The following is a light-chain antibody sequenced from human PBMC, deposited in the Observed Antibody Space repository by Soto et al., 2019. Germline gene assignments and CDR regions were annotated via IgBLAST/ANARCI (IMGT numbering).Light chain of an antibody. Sequence: QSVLTQPPSVSAAPGQKVTISCSGSSSNIGNNYVSSYQQLPGTAPKLLIYDNNKRPSGIPDRFSGSKSGTSATLGITGLQTGDEADYYCGTWDSSLSAVVFGGGTKVTVL. CDR1: SSNIGNNY. J-gene: IGLJ2*01. CDR2: DNN. CDR3: GTWDSSLSAVV. V-gene: IGLV1-51*01.